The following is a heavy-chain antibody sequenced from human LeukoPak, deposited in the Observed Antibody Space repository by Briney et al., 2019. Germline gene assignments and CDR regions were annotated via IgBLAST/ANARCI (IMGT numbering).Heavy chain of an antibody. CDR2: INPNSGGT. CDR1: GYTFTGYY. Sequence: ASMKVSCKASGYTFTGYYMHWVRQAPGQGLEWMGWINPNSGGTNYAQKFQGRVTMTRDTSISTAYMELSRLRSDDTAVYYCARAARDYDFWSGYYFDPWGQGTLVTVSS. J-gene: IGHJ5*02. V-gene: IGHV1-2*02. D-gene: IGHD3-3*01. CDR3: ARAARDYDFWSGYYFDP.